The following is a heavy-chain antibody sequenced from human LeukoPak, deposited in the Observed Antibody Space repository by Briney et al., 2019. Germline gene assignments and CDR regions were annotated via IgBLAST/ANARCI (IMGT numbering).Heavy chain of an antibody. CDR2: ISDDGTRK. J-gene: IGHJ3*02. D-gene: IGHD5-12*01. CDR3: AREFSGYAFDI. CDR1: GFTFSSYG. V-gene: IGHV3-30*03. Sequence: GGSLRLSCAASGFTFSSYGMHWVRQAPGKGLEWVAVISDDGTRKYYADSVQGRFTISRDNSKNTVYLQMNYLRAEDMAVYYCAREFSGYAFDIWGQGTMVTVSS.